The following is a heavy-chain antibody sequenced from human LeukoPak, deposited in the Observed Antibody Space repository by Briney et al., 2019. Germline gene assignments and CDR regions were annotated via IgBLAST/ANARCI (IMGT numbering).Heavy chain of an antibody. CDR2: ISWNSGSI. CDR3: AKEGYSSFAFDI. J-gene: IGHJ3*02. Sequence: GGSLRLSCAASGFTFDDYAMHRVRQAPGKGLEWVSGISWNSGSIGYADSVKGRFTISRDNAKNSLYLQMNSLRAEDTALYYCAKEGYSSFAFDIWGQGTMVTVSS. CDR1: GFTFDDYA. D-gene: IGHD6-19*01. V-gene: IGHV3-9*01.